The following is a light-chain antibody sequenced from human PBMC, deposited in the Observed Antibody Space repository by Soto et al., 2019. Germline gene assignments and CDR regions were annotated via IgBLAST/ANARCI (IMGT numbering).Light chain of an antibody. CDR3: QYYDTSLSGLSGIYV. Sequence: QSVLTRPPSVSGAPGQMVTISCTGTTSNIGAGSDIHWYQQLPGKAPKLLIYSNSHRPSGVPSRFSGSKSGTSASLAITGLQAEDEGDYYCQYYDTSLSGLSGIYVFGSGTKVTVL. CDR2: SNS. CDR1: TSNIGAGSD. V-gene: IGLV1-40*01. J-gene: IGLJ1*01.